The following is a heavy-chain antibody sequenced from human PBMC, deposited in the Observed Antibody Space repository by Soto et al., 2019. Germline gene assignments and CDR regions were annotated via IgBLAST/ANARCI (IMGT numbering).Heavy chain of an antibody. V-gene: IGHV3-30-3*01. CDR3: VSASFDY. D-gene: IGHD2-15*01. CDR2: ISYDGSNK. J-gene: IGHJ4*02. CDR1: GFTFSSYA. Sequence: GGSLRLSCAASGFTFSSYAMHWVRQAPGKGLEWVAVISYDGSNKYYADSVKGRFTISRDNSKNTLYLQMSSLRAEDTTVYYCVSASFDYWGQGTLVTVSS.